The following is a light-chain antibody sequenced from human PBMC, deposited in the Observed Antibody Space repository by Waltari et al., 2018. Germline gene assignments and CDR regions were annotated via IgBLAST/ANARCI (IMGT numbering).Light chain of an antibody. CDR2: DAS. V-gene: IGKV3-20*01. Sequence: EIVLTQSPGTLSLSAGDRATLSCRASETVGRYLVWYQQKPGQAPRLLIYDASSRATGIPYRFSGSGSETDFSLTISRLEPEDVAVYYCQHDVRLPVTFGQGTKVEIK. J-gene: IGKJ1*01. CDR3: QHDVRLPVT. CDR1: ETVGRY.